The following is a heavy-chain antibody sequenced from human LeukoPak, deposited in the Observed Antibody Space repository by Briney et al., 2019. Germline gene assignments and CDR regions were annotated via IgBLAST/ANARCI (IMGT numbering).Heavy chain of an antibody. J-gene: IGHJ4*02. D-gene: IGHD3-10*01. V-gene: IGHV3-11*06. Sequence: GGSLRLSYAASGFTFSDYYMSWIRQAPGKGLEWVSYISSSSSYTNYADSVKGRFTISRDNAKNSLYLQMNSLRAEDTAVYYCARETYGSGSNDFDYWGQGTPVTVSS. CDR2: ISSSSSYT. CDR1: GFTFSDYY. CDR3: ARETYGSGSNDFDY.